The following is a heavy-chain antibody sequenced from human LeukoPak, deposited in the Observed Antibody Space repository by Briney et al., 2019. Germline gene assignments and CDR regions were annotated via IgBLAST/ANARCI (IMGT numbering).Heavy chain of an antibody. V-gene: IGHV3-30*05. CDR3: ARDAAYNWNYVDY. J-gene: IGHJ4*02. D-gene: IGHD1-20*01. CDR1: GFTFSSYG. Sequence: GGSLRLSCAASGFTFSSYGMHWVRQAPGKGLEWVSVTSYDGSSKYYADSVKGRLTIYRDNSRNTLYLQMDSLRVEGTAVYYCARDAAYNWNYVDYWGQGTLVTVSS. CDR2: TSYDGSSK.